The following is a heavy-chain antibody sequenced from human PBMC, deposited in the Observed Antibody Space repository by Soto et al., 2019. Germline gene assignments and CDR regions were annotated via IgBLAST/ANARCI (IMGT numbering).Heavy chain of an antibody. J-gene: IGHJ6*03. CDR3: ATSSSSVFPIYYYYYMDV. V-gene: IGHV3-23*01. Sequence: GGSLRLSCAASGFTFSSYAMSWVRQAPGKGLEWVSAISGSGGSTYYADSVKGRFTISRDNSKDTLYLQMNSLRAEDTAVYYCATSSSSVFPIYYYYYMDVWGKGTTVTVSS. CDR1: GFTFSSYA. CDR2: ISGSGGST. D-gene: IGHD6-6*01.